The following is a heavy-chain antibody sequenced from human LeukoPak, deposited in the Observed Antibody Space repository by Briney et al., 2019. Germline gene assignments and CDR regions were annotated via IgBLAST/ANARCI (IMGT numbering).Heavy chain of an antibody. V-gene: IGHV4-61*02. CDR1: GGPIRRGRYH. Sequence: PWEPVSLTCSVWGGPIRRGRYHGTRICRPAGKGLVWNGRIYTSGSTNYNPDVTSRLTLSVDTSTNQFSLKLSSVTAADTAVYYWAGMGCGPGFRYYYSSYMYVWGKGTTVTVSS. J-gene: IGHJ6*03. D-gene: IGHD2-21*01. CDR2: IYTSGST. CDR3: AGMGCGPGFRYYYSSYMYV.